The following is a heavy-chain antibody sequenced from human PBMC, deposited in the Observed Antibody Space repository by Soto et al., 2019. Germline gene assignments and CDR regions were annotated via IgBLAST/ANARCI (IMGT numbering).Heavy chain of an antibody. Sequence: EVQLLESGGGLVQPGGSLRLSCAASGFTFSSYAMSWVRQAPGKGLEWVSAISGSGGSTYYADSVKGRFTISRDNSKNTLYLQMNSLRAEDTAVYYCAKDNPQLGSSGYSRGAFDIWGQGTMVTVSS. CDR1: GFTFSSYA. D-gene: IGHD3-22*01. V-gene: IGHV3-23*01. CDR3: AKDNPQLGSSGYSRGAFDI. J-gene: IGHJ3*02. CDR2: ISGSGGST.